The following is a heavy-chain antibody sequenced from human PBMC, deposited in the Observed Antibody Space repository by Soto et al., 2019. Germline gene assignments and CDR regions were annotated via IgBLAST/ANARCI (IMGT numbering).Heavy chain of an antibody. CDR1: GGTFSSYT. CDR3: AGGTRLVATRPDY. Sequence: QVQLVQSGAEVKKPGSSVKVSCKASGGTFSSYTISWVRQAPGQGLEWMGRIIPILGIANYAQKFQGRVTITADKSTSTAYRELSSLRSEDTAVYYFAGGTRLVATRPDYWGQGTLVTVSS. D-gene: IGHD5-12*01. V-gene: IGHV1-69*02. J-gene: IGHJ4*02. CDR2: IIPILGIA.